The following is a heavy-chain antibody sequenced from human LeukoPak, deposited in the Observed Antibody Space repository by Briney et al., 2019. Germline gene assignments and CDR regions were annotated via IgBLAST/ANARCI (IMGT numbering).Heavy chain of an antibody. CDR1: GYTFTSYX. CDR2: INXXGXXX. Sequence: ASVKVSCKASGYTFTSYXXHWVRQAPGQGLEWMGIINXXGXXXSYXXXXXGXXXXXRXXSTSTVYMELSSLRSEDTAVYYCARSSYDSSGYHYWGQGTLVTVSS. J-gene: IGHJ4*02. D-gene: IGHD3-22*01. CDR3: ARSSYDSSGYHY. V-gene: IGHV1-46*01.